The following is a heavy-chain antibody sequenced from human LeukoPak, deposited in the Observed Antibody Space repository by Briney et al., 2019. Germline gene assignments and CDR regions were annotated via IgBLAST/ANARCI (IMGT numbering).Heavy chain of an antibody. D-gene: IGHD3-10*01. Sequence: PSETLSLTCAVSGGSISSGDFPWSWIRQPPGKGLEWIGYIFHTGHTSYNPSLKSRVTISVDMSKNQLSLRLTSVTAADAAVYYCARGFYGAGSHFDYWGQGTLVTVSS. J-gene: IGHJ4*02. V-gene: IGHV4-30-2*01. CDR2: IFHTGHT. CDR3: ARGFYGAGSHFDY. CDR1: GGSISSGDFP.